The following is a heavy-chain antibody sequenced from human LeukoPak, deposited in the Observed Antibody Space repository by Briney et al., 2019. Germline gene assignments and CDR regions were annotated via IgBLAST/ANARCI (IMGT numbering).Heavy chain of an antibody. Sequence: KDGESLKISCKGSGYTFTSYWIGWVRQMPGKGLEWMGIIHPGDSDTRYSPSFEGQVTISADKSFSTAYLQWSSLKASDTAMYYCARHLNDYGDQGSGDYWGQGTLVTVSS. J-gene: IGHJ4*02. CDR3: ARHLNDYGDQGSGDY. CDR1: GYTFTSYW. D-gene: IGHD4-17*01. V-gene: IGHV5-51*01. CDR2: IHPGDSDT.